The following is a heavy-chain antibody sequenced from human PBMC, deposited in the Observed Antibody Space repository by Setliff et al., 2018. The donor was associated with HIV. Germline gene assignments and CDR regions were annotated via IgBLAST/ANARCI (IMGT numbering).Heavy chain of an antibody. CDR3: ARGAFFDDSSPGFVDY. Sequence: SETLSLTCTVSGGSISSGDYYWTWIRQHPGKGLEWLGYIYYSGNTYYNPSRKGRVTISGDTSNNQLSLKLSSVTAADPAVYYWARGAFFDDSSPGFVDYWGQGTMVTVSS. J-gene: IGHJ4*02. V-gene: IGHV4-31*03. CDR1: GGSISSGDYY. CDR2: IYYSGNT. D-gene: IGHD4-4*01.